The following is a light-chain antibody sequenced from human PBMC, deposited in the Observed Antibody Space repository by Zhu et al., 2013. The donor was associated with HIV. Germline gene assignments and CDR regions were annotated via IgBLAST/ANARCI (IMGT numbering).Light chain of an antibody. CDR2: AAS. CDR3: LQHNRYPWT. Sequence: VLTQSPATLSVSPGDRATLSCRASQSVSTNLAWYQQKPGQAPRLLIYAASGLQGGVPSRFSGSGSGTEFTLTISSLQPEDFATYYCLQHNRYPWTFGQGTKVEIK. CDR1: QSVSTN. J-gene: IGKJ1*01. V-gene: IGKV3-15*01.